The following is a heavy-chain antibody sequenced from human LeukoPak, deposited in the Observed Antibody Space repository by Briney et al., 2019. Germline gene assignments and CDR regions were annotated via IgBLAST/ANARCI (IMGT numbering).Heavy chain of an antibody. D-gene: IGHD3-10*01. CDR1: GYTLTELS. CDR2: FDPEDGET. CDR3: ATNAVLWFGELTHPFDY. Sequence: ASVKVSCKVSGYTLTELSIHWVRQAPGKGLEWMGGFDPEDGETIYAQKFQGRVTMTEDTSTDTAYMELSSLRSEDTAVYYCATNAVLWFGELTHPFDYWGQGTLVTVSS. V-gene: IGHV1-24*01. J-gene: IGHJ4*02.